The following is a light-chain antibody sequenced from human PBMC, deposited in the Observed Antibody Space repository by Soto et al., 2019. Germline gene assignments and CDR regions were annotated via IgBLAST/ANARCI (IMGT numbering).Light chain of an antibody. CDR1: SSNIGAGYD. J-gene: IGLJ1*01. CDR2: GNS. V-gene: IGLV1-40*01. Sequence: QSVLTQPPSVSGATGQRVTISCTGSSSNIGAGYDVHWYQQLPGTAPKLLIYGNSNRPSGVPDRFSGSKSGTSASLAITGLQAEDEADYYCQSYDSSLSGSGVFGTGTKVTV. CDR3: QSYDSSLSGSGV.